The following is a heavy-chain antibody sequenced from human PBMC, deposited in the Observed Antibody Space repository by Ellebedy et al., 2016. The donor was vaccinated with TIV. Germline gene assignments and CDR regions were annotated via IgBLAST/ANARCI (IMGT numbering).Heavy chain of an antibody. CDR2: IDPSDSYT. D-gene: IGHD3-10*01. Sequence: GGSLRLXXKGSGYSFTSYWISWVRQMPGKGLEWMGRIDPSDSYTNYSPSFQGHVTISADKSISTAYLQWSSLKASDTAMYYCARFTLWPPGRDYYGMDVWGQGTTVTVSS. CDR3: ARFTLWPPGRDYYGMDV. CDR1: GYSFTSYW. J-gene: IGHJ6*02. V-gene: IGHV5-10-1*01.